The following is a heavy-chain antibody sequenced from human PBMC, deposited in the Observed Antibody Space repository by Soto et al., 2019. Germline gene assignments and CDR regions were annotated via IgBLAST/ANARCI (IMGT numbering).Heavy chain of an antibody. CDR2: ISWNSGSI. CDR1: GFTFDDYA. J-gene: IGHJ4*02. CDR3: AKGLRGGIVATTGDY. D-gene: IGHD5-12*01. V-gene: IGHV3-9*01. Sequence: GGSLRLSCAASGFTFDDYAMHWVRQAPGKGLEWVSGISWNSGSIGYADSVKGRFTISRDNAKNSLYLQMNSLRAEDTALYYCAKGLRGGIVATTGDYWGQGTLVTVSS.